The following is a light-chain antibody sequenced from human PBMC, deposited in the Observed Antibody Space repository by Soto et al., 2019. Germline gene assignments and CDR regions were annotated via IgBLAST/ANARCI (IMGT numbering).Light chain of an antibody. Sequence: EIMMTQSPGTLSVSPGEGATLSCTASQSVNLNLAWYQQKPGQPPRLLLYVASTRAAGIPVRFRGSGSWTEFTLANSSLQSEDSAVYYGQQYNSWPRGTFGPGTKVESK. J-gene: IGKJ3*01. CDR1: QSVNLN. CDR3: QQYNSWPRGT. CDR2: VAS. V-gene: IGKV3-15*01.